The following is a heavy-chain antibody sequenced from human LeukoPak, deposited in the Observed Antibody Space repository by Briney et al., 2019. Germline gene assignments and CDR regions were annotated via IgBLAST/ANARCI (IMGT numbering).Heavy chain of an antibody. Sequence: GGSLRLSCAASGFTFSSYSMNWVRQAPGKGLEWVSSISTSSIYIYYGDSVKGRFTISRDNAKNSLYLQMDSLRVQDTAVYYCARAGDRQWRLIQHFDYWGQGTLVTVSS. V-gene: IGHV3-21*01. CDR3: ARAGDRQWRLIQHFDY. D-gene: IGHD5-18*01. CDR2: ISTSSIYI. J-gene: IGHJ4*02. CDR1: GFTFSSYS.